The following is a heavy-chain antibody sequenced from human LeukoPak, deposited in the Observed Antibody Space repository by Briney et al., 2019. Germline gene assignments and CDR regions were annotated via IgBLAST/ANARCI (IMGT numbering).Heavy chain of an antibody. D-gene: IGHD4-17*01. CDR3: ARGRGFYCGDYFDY. V-gene: IGHV4-59*01. CDR1: GCSISSYY. J-gene: IGHJ4*02. Sequence: SETLSLTCTVSGCSISSYYWSWVRQPPGKGLEWIGYIYYSGSTNYNPSLKSRVTISVDTSKNRFSLKLSAVTAADTSVYYCARGRGFYCGDYFDYWGQGTLVTVSS. CDR2: IYYSGST.